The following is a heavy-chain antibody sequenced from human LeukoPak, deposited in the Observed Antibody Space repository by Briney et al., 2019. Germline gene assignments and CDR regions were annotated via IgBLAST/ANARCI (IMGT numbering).Heavy chain of an antibody. CDR3: ARAGQDYYDSSGLFDY. V-gene: IGHV4-59*08. Sequence: SETLSLTCTVSGGSISSYYWSWIRQPPGKGLEWIGYIYYSGSTNYNPSLKSRVTISVDTSKNQFSLKLSSVTAADTAVYYCARAGQDYYDSSGLFDYWGQGTLVTVSS. D-gene: IGHD3-22*01. CDR2: IYYSGST. J-gene: IGHJ4*02. CDR1: GGSISSYY.